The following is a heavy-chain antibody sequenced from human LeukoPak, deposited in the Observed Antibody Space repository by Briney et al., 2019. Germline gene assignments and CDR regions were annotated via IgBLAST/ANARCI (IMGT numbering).Heavy chain of an antibody. CDR2: IKQDGSEK. CDR3: ARVEYGDHLW. J-gene: IGHJ4*02. Sequence: GGSLRLSCAASGFTFSRYWMSWVRQAPGKGLEWVANIKQDGSEKYYVDSVKGRFTIPRDNAKNSLYLQMNNLRAEDTAVYYCARVEYGDHLWWGQGTLVTVSS. V-gene: IGHV3-7*01. CDR1: GFTFSRYW. D-gene: IGHD4-17*01.